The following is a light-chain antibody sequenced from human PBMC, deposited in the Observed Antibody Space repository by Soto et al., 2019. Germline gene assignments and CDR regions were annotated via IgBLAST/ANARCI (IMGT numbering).Light chain of an antibody. J-gene: IGKJ5*01. CDR1: QSLLYSDGDNY. CDR3: MQALQTPNT. Sequence: DIVMTQSPLSLGVTPGGPASISCRSSQSLLYSDGDNYLDWYLQKPGQSPQLMIYLASNRASGVPARFSGSGSGTYCTLKISRVEAEDVGLYYCMQALQTPNTFGQGTRLEIK. CDR2: LAS. V-gene: IGKV2-28*01.